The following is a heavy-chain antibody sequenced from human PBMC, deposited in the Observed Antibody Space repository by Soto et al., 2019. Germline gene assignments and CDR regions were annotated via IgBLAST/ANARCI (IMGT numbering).Heavy chain of an antibody. CDR1: GFSFSTYS. V-gene: IGHV3-23*01. J-gene: IGHJ6*02. CDR2: ITASGGIT. CDR3: ASLWGTGTTNYYYGMDV. D-gene: IGHD1-7*01. Sequence: EVKLLESGGGLVQPGGSLRLSCAASGFSFSTYSMSWVRQAPGKGLEWVSHITASGGITYYADSVKGRFTISRDSSRNTLFLQMNSLRADDTALYYCASLWGTGTTNYYYGMDVWGQGTTVTVSS.